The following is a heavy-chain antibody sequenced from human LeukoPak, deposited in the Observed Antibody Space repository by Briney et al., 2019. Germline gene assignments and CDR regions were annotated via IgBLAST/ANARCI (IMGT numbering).Heavy chain of an antibody. CDR2: IKQDGSEK. D-gene: IGHD2-2*02. J-gene: IGHJ4*02. CDR3: ARVSVRRNRYCSSTSCYNTDYFDY. V-gene: IGHV3-7*01. CDR1: GFTFSSYW. Sequence: GGSLRLSCAASGFTFSSYWMSWVRQAPGKGLEWEANIKQDGSEKYYVDSVKGRFTISRDNAKNSLYLQMNSLRAEDTAVYYCARVSVRRNRYCSSTSCYNTDYFDYWGQGTLVTVSS.